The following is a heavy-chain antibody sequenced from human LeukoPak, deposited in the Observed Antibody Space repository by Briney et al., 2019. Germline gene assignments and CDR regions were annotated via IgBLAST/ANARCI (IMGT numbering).Heavy chain of an antibody. CDR1: GGSISSGGYY. J-gene: IGHJ4*02. D-gene: IGHD6-13*01. V-gene: IGHV4-31*03. Sequence: SQTLSLTCTVSGGSISSGGYYWSWIRQHPGKGLEWIGYIYYSGSTYYNPSLKSRVTISVDTSKNQFSLKLSSVTAADTAVYCCASGVAAASVDYWGQGTLVTVSS. CDR2: IYYSGST. CDR3: ASGVAAASVDY.